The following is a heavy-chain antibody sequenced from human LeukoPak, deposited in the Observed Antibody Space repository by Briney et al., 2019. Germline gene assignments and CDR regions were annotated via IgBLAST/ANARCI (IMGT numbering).Heavy chain of an antibody. CDR3: ARDTPSDYGGNVGAFDI. Sequence: GGSLRLSCAASGFTFSSYAMHWVRQAPGKGLEWVAVIPYDGSNKYYADSVKGRFTISRDNSKNTLYLQMNSLRAEDTAVYYCARDTPSDYGGNVGAFDIWGQGTMVTVSS. J-gene: IGHJ3*02. D-gene: IGHD4-23*01. CDR2: IPYDGSNK. V-gene: IGHV3-30*04. CDR1: GFTFSSYA.